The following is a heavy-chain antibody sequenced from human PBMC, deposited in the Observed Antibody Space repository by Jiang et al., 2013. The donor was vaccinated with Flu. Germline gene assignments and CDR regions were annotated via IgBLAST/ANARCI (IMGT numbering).Heavy chain of an antibody. CDR2: VYPGDSNV. CDR3: ARHVYGSGSYARFDK. CDR1: GYTFTTYW. J-gene: IGHJ4*02. V-gene: IGHV5-51*01. D-gene: IGHD3-10*01. Sequence: ESLRISCKASGYTFTTYWIGWVRQMPGKGLEWMGTVYPGDSNVRYSPSFQGHVTVSADKSISTAYLQWSSLKASDTAMYYCARHVYGSGSYARFDKWGQGTLVTVSS.